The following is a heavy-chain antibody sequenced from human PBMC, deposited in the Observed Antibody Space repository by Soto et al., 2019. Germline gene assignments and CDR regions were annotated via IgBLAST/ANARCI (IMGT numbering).Heavy chain of an antibody. CDR2: FYTTGTP. CDR1: GGSISSYY. CDR3: ARAGNQYGVDV. J-gene: IGHJ6*02. D-gene: IGHD3-10*01. Sequence: PSETLSLTCTVSGGSISSYYWSWIRQSAGKGLEWLGRFYTTGTPDYNPSLKSRLSMSTDTSKNQLSLRLTSVTAADTGVYYCARAGNQYGVDVWGQGTTVTVSS. V-gene: IGHV4-4*07.